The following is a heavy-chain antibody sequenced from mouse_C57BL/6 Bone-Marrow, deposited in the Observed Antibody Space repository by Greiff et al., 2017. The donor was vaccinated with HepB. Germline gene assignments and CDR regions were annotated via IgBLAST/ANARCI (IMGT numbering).Heavy chain of an antibody. CDR3: ARRLRLIYNYYAMDY. J-gene: IGHJ4*01. CDR1: GFNIKNTY. Sequence: VQLQQSVAELVRPGASVKLSCTASGFNIKNTYMHWVKQRPEQGLEWIGRIDPANGNTKYVPKFQGKATITADTSSHTDYLQLSSLTSEDTAIYYCARRLRLIYNYYAMDYWGQGTSVTVSS. V-gene: IGHV14-3*01. CDR2: IDPANGNT. D-gene: IGHD2-4*01.